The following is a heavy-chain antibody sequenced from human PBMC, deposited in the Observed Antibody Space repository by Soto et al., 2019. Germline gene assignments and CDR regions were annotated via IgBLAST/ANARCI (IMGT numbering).Heavy chain of an antibody. D-gene: IGHD3-22*01. V-gene: IGHV1-18*01. CDR3: ARGYYYDSSGYYYWFDP. Sequence: ASVKVSCKASGGTFSSYAISWVRQAPGQGLEWMGWISAYNGNTNYAQKLQGRVTMTTDTSTSTAYMELRSLRSDDTAVYYCARGYYYDSSGYYYWFDPWGQGTLVTVSS. CDR1: GGTFSSYA. J-gene: IGHJ5*02. CDR2: ISAYNGNT.